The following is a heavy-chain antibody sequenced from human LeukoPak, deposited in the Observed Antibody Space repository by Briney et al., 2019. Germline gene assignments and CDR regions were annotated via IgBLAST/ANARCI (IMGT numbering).Heavy chain of an antibody. CDR3: ARESSDY. CDR1: GYSISSGYY. V-gene: IGHV4-38-2*02. J-gene: IGHJ4*02. Sequence: PSETLSLTCTVSGYSISSGYYWGWIRQPPGKGLEWIGSIYHSGSTYYNPSLKSRVTISVDTSKNQFSLKLSSVTVADTAVYYCARESSDYWGQGTLVTVSS. CDR2: IYHSGST.